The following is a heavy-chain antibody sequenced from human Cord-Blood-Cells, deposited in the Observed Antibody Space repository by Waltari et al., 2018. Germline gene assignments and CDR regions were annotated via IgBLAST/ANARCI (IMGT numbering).Heavy chain of an antibody. CDR2: LYSGRST. J-gene: IGHJ4*02. V-gene: IGHV3-53*01. Sequence: EVQLVESGGGLIEPGGSLRLSCEASGFTVSSNYLGWVRQAPGNGVEVVTDLYSGRSTDNAESVKALFTISRDMSKNTLYLQMNSLRAEDTAVYYCARDIAAADPVDDYWGQGTLVTVSS. CDR3: ARDIAAADPVDDY. CDR1: GFTVSSNY. D-gene: IGHD6-13*01.